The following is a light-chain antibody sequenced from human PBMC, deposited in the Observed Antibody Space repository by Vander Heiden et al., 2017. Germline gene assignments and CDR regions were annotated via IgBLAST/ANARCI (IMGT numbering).Light chain of an antibody. CDR3: SAWDTSLSAQV. CDR2: RNN. CDR1: SNNVGNQG. V-gene: IGLV10-54*04. J-gene: IGLJ2*01. Sequence: QAGLPQPPSVSKALRQTATPTCSGNSNNVGNQGAAWLQQHQGHPPKLLFYRNNNRPSGISERFSASRSGNTASLTITGLQPEDEADYYCSAWDTSLSAQVFGAGTKLTVL.